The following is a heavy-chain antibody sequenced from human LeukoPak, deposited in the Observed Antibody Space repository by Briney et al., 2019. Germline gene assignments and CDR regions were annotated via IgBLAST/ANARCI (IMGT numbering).Heavy chain of an antibody. J-gene: IGHJ3*02. CDR1: GGTFSSYA. V-gene: IGHV1-69*13. D-gene: IGHD4-17*01. CDR2: IIPIFGTA. CDR3: ARDPDYGDYGDAFDI. Sequence: SVKVSCKASGGTFSSYAISWVRQAPGQGLEWMGGIIPIFGTANYAQKFQGRVTITADESTSTAYMELSSLRSEDTVVYYCARDPDYGDYGDAFDIWGQGTMVTVSS.